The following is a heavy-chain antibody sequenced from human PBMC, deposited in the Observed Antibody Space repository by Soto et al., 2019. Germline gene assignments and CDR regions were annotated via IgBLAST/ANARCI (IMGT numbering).Heavy chain of an antibody. CDR1: GYSITAGGYY. Sequence: SETLSLTCFVSGYSITAGGYYWSWIRHHPGKGLEWIGSFYSSGSLIYHPSLRSRVSISGDTSSNQFSMSLTSVTPADTARYYCARMYSSGSGWFHPWGQGTLVTVSS. CDR2: FYSSGSL. J-gene: IGHJ5*02. CDR3: ARMYSSGSGWFHP. V-gene: IGHV4-31*03. D-gene: IGHD6-19*01.